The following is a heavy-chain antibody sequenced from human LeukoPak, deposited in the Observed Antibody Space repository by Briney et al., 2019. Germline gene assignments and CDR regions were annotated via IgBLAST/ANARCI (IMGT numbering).Heavy chain of an antibody. CDR1: GFTFSSYW. CDR2: IKQDGSEK. D-gene: IGHD3-22*01. J-gene: IGHJ6*03. Sequence: GGSLRLSCAASGFTFSSYWMSWVRQAPGKGLEWVANIKQDGSEKYYVDSVKGRFTISRDNAKNSLYLQMNSLRAEDTAVYYCARVVYYYDSSGFYYYMDVWGKGTTVTVSS. CDR3: ARVVYYYDSSGFYYYMDV. V-gene: IGHV3-7*01.